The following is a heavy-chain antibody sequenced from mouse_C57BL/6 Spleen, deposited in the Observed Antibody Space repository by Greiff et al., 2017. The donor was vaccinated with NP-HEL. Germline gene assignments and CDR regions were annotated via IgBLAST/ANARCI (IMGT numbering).Heavy chain of an antibody. J-gene: IGHJ2*01. CDR1: GYTFTSYW. CDR3: ARASECDY. V-gene: IGHV1-52*01. CDR2: IDPSDSET. D-gene: IGHD6-1*01. Sequence: QVQLQQPGAELVRPGSSVKLSCKASGYTFTSYWMHWVKQRPIQGLEWIGNIDPSDSETHYNQKFKDKATLTVDKSSSTVYMQLSSLTSQDSAVSYGARASECDYWGQGTTLTVSS.